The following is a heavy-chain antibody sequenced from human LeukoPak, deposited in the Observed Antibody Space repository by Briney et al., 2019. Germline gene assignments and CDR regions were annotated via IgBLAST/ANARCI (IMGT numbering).Heavy chain of an antibody. Sequence: SETLSLTCTVSGGSISSGGYYWSWIRQHPGKGLEWIGYIYYSGTTYYNPSLKSRVTISVDTSKNHFSLNLNSVTAADTAFYYCARALASYYYGTIQGWGQGTLVTVSS. V-gene: IGHV4-31*03. D-gene: IGHD3-10*01. CDR1: GGSISSGGYY. J-gene: IGHJ4*02. CDR2: IYYSGTT. CDR3: ARALASYYYGTIQG.